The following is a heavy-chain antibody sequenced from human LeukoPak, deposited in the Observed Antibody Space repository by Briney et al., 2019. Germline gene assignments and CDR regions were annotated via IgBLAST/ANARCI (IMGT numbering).Heavy chain of an antibody. CDR3: ARVLLGYCSGGSCFANWFDP. V-gene: IGHV4-4*02. CDR2: IHHSKSS. J-gene: IGHJ5*02. D-gene: IGHD2-15*01. Sequence: SETLSLTCAVSGDSITSDKWWTWVRQPPGKGLEWIGEIHHSKSSNYYPSLKSRVTISVDKSKNQFSLKLSSVTAADTAVYYCARVLLGYCSGGSCFANWFDPWGQGTLVTVSS. CDR1: GDSITSDKW.